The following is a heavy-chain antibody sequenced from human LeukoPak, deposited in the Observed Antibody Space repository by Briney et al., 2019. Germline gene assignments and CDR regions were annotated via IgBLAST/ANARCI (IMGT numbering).Heavy chain of an antibody. Sequence: GSLGLSCAASGFTFSAYWMSWVRQAPGKGLEWVANLKQDGSEKYYVDSVKGRFTISRDNAKNSLYLQMNSLRGEDTAVYYCARDDGFYSASGIYQNYFDHWGQGILVTVSP. CDR2: LKQDGSEK. CDR3: ARDDGFYSASGIYQNYFDH. CDR1: GFTFSAYW. J-gene: IGHJ4*02. V-gene: IGHV3-7*01. D-gene: IGHD3-10*01.